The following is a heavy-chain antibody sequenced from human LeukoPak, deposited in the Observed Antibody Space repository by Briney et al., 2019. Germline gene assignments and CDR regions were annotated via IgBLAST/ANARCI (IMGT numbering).Heavy chain of an antibody. D-gene: IGHD3-3*01. J-gene: IGHJ4*02. V-gene: IGHV3-30*04. CDR2: ISYDGSNK. CDR3: ARDPSNYYDFWSGYFFDGIDY. CDR1: GFTSSSYA. Sequence: PGGSLRLSCAASGFTSSSYAMHWVRQAPGKGLEWVAVISYDGSNKYYADSVKGRFTISRDNSKNTLYLQMNSLRAEDTAVYYCARDPSNYYDFWSGYFFDGIDYWGQGTLVTVSS.